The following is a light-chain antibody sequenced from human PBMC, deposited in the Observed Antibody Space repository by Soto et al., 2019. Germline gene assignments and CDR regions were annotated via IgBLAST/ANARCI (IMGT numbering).Light chain of an antibody. CDR2: AAS. CDR1: QNIRNY. J-gene: IGKJ2*01. Sequence: DIQMTQSPSSLSASVGDRATITCRASQNIRNYLNWYQQRPGKTPNLLVYAASHLRDGAPSRFSGSGSGTDFTLTISSLQPEDFATYYCQQLLSTSSYTFGQGTKVDIK. CDR3: QQLLSTSSYT. V-gene: IGKV1-39*01.